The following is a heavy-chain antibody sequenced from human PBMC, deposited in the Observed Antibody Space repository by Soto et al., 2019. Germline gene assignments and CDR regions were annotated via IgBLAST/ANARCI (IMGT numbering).Heavy chain of an antibody. CDR2: MNPNSGNT. D-gene: IGHD3-3*02. J-gene: IGHJ6*03. CDR3: ARDGPLNHFWSGYYHYYYYMDV. V-gene: IGHV1-8*01. CDR1: GYTFTSYD. Sequence: ASGKVSCKASGYTFTSYDINWVRQATGQGLEWMGWMNPNSGNTGYAQKFQGRVTMTRNTSISTAYMELSSLRSEDTAVYYCARDGPLNHFWSGYYHYYYYMDVWGKGTTVTVSS.